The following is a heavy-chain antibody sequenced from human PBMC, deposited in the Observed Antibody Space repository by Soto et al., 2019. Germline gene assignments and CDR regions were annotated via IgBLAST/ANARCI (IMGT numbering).Heavy chain of an antibody. CDR2: INHSGST. CDR1: GGSFSGYY. J-gene: IGHJ6*02. V-gene: IGHV4-34*01. CDR3: ARHLGDYGYEDYYGMDV. Sequence: PSETLSLTCAVYGGSFSGYYWSWIRQPPGKGLEWIGEINHSGSTNYNPSLKSRVTISVDTSKNQFSLKLSSVTATDTAVYYCARHLGDYGYEDYYGMDVWGLGTTVTVSS. D-gene: IGHD4-17*01.